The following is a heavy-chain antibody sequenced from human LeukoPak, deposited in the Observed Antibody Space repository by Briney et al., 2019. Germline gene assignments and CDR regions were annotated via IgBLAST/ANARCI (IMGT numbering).Heavy chain of an antibody. J-gene: IGHJ4*02. CDR2: INHSGST. CDR3: ARERAPYYYDSSGYHRVFDY. Sequence: SETLSLTCAVYGGSFSGHYWSWIRQPPGKGLEWIGEINHSGSTNYNPSLKSRVTISVDTSKNQFSLKLSSVTAADTAVYYCARERAPYYYDSSGYHRVFDYWGQGTLVTVSS. V-gene: IGHV4-34*01. CDR1: GGSFSGHY. D-gene: IGHD3-22*01.